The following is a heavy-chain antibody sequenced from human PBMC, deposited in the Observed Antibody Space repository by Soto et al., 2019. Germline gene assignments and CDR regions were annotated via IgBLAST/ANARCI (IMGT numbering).Heavy chain of an antibody. J-gene: IGHJ6*02. CDR1: GFTFSSYG. CDR2: IWYDGSNK. D-gene: IGHD5-12*01. V-gene: IGHV3-33*01. Sequence: QVQLVESGGGVVQPGRSLRLSCAASGFTFSSYGMHWVRQAPGKGLEWVAVIWYDGSNKYYADSVKGRFTISRDNSKNSQYLQMNSRGDEDTVVYYWVGGEDWLQFRGMDVWGQGTTVTVSS. CDR3: VGGEDWLQFRGMDV.